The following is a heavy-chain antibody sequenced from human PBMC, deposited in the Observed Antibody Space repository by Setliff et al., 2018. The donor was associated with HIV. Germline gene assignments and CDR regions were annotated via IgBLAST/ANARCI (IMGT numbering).Heavy chain of an antibody. CDR3: ARDSSEYFDFSSGDFHYMDV. V-gene: IGHV7-4-1*02. CDR1: GYSFSRFS. D-gene: IGHD3-3*01. J-gene: IGHJ6*03. Sequence: ASVKVSCKASGYSFSRFSINWVRHAPGQGLEWMGWINTNSWIPTYAQGFTGRFVFSLDTTVRTAYLEISDLRADDTGVYYCARDSSEYFDFSSGDFHYMDVWGKGTTVTVSS. CDR2: INTNSWIP.